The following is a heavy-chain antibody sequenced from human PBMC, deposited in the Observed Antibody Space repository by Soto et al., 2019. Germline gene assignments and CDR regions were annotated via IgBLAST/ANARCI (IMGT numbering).Heavy chain of an antibody. CDR1: GASVSSDCYY. J-gene: IGHJ4*01. Sequence: ESLALTCAVSGASVSSDCYYWSWNRQPKGQGLEWIGYSDYSGSTNYNPAHRSRATISVNTSKNQFSLKLSSVAAAATAVYYCAVHAGGYASIDYWGHGNSVTVSS. D-gene: IGHD5-12*01. V-gene: IGHV4-61*01. CDR3: AVHAGGYASIDY. CDR2: SDYSGST.